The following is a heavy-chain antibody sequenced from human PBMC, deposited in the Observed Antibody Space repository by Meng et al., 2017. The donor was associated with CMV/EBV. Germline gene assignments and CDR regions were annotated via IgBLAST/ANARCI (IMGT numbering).Heavy chain of an antibody. Sequence: GESLKISCAASGFTFSSYGMHWVRQAPGKGLEWVAFIRYDGSNKCYADSVKGRFTISRDNSKNTLYLQMNSLRAEDTAVYYCAKALDYWGQGTLVTVSS. CDR2: IRYDGSNK. V-gene: IGHV3-30*02. CDR1: GFTFSSYG. CDR3: AKALDY. J-gene: IGHJ4*02.